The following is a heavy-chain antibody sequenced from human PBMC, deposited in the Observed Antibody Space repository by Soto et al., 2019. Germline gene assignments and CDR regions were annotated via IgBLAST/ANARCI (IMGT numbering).Heavy chain of an antibody. V-gene: IGHV3-30-3*01. J-gene: IGHJ6*02. CDR1: GFTFSSYA. CDR3: AREESSGWYPAYYYYGMDV. CDR2: ISYDGSNK. Sequence: QVQLVESGGGVVQPGRSLRLSCAASGFTFSSYAMHWVRQAPGKGLEWVAVISYDGSNKYYADSVKGRFTISRDNSKNTLYLQMNSLRAEDTAVYYCAREESSGWYPAYYYYGMDVWGQGTTVTVSS. D-gene: IGHD6-19*01.